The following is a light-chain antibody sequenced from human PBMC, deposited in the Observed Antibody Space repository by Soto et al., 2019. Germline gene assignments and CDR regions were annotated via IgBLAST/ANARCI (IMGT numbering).Light chain of an antibody. CDR3: QQYGNSPIT. V-gene: IGKV3-20*01. CDR2: GAS. CDR1: QSVSSSY. J-gene: IGKJ5*01. Sequence: ILMSQSPATLSLSPGERATLSCRASQSVSSSYLAWYQHKPGQAPRPLIYGASSRATGIPDRFSVSGSGTDFTLTISRLESEDFAVYYCQQYGNSPITFGQGTQREIK.